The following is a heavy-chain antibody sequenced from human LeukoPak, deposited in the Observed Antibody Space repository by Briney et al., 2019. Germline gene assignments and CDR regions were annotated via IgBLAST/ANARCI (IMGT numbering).Heavy chain of an antibody. J-gene: IGHJ4*02. D-gene: IGHD5-24*01. CDR3: TREIGYNSFDY. CDR1: GFTFGDYA. CDR2: IRSKAYGGTT. V-gene: IGHV3-49*04. Sequence: GGSLRLSCTASGFTFGDYAMSWVRQAPGKGLEWVGFIRSKAYGGTTEYAASVKGRFTFSRDDSKSIAYLQMNSLKPEDTAVYYCTREIGYNSFDYWGQGTLVTVSS.